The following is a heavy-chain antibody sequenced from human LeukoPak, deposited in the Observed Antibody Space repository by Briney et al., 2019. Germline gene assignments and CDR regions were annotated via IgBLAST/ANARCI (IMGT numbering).Heavy chain of an antibody. CDR3: ARRGVTMVRGVIITSRAVSWFDP. CDR2: IYYSGST. V-gene: IGHV4-59*12. D-gene: IGHD3-10*01. CDR1: GGSISSYY. J-gene: IGHJ5*02. Sequence: SETLSLTCTVSGGSISSYYWSWIRQPPGKGLEWIGYIYYSGSTNYNPSLKSRVTISVDTSKNQFSLKLSSVTAADTAVYYCARRGVTMVRGVIITSRAVSWFDPWGQGTLVTVSS.